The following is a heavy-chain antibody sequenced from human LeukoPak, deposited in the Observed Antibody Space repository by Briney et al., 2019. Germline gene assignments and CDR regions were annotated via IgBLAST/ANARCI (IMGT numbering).Heavy chain of an antibody. D-gene: IGHD4-11*01. CDR1: GYTFTGYY. Sequence: ASVKVSCKASGYTFTGYYMHWVRQAPGQGLEWMGWINPNSGGTNYAQKFQGRVTMTRDTSISTAYMELSRLRSDDTAVYYRAGGIYSNYEGFDYWGQGTLVTVSS. V-gene: IGHV1-2*02. CDR3: AGGIYSNYEGFDY. CDR2: INPNSGGT. J-gene: IGHJ4*02.